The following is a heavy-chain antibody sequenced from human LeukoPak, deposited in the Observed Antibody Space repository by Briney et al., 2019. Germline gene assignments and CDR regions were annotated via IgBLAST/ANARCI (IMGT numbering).Heavy chain of an antibody. CDR2: IYPGDSDT. J-gene: IGHJ4*02. CDR1: GYSFSDSW. Sequence: GESLKISCKGSGYSFSDSWIGWVRQMPGKGLEGMGIIYPGDSDTRYSPSFQGQVTISADKSISTAYLQWSSLKATDTAMYYCARQYGRPFDYWGQGTLVTVSS. D-gene: IGHD4-17*01. CDR3: ARQYGRPFDY. V-gene: IGHV5-51*01.